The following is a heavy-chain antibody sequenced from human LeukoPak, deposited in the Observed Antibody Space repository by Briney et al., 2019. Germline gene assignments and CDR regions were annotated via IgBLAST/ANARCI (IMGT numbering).Heavy chain of an antibody. V-gene: IGHV3-7*01. CDR1: GFTFSSYW. CDR2: IKKDGSEK. D-gene: IGHD5-18*01. J-gene: IGHJ4*02. Sequence: PGGSLRLSCAASGFTFSSYWMGWVRQAPGKGLEWVANIKKDGSEKYYVDSVKGRFTISRDNAKKSLYLQMNSLRAEDTAVYYCARHLSGITGYTYGRGIDYWGQGTLLTVSS. CDR3: ARHLSGITGYTYGRGIDY.